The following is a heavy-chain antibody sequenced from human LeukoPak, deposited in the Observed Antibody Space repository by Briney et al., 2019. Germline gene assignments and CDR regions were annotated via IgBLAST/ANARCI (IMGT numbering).Heavy chain of an antibody. Sequence: PGGSLRLSCAASEFTFGDYWMHWVRQVPGKGLVWVSHINTDGSSPTYGDSAKGRFTVSRDNAKNSLYLQMNSLRAEDTAVYYCASGLGDDSSGYYYYYYYMDVWGKGATVTVSS. J-gene: IGHJ6*03. CDR1: EFTFGDYW. V-gene: IGHV3-74*01. CDR3: ASGLGDDSSGYYYYYYYMDV. CDR2: INTDGSSP. D-gene: IGHD3-22*01.